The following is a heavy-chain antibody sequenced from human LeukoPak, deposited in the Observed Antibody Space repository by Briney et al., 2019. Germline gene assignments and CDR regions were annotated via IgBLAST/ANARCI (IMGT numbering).Heavy chain of an antibody. J-gene: IGHJ4*02. V-gene: IGHV4-61*02. D-gene: IGHD3-10*01. CDR1: GGSISSGSYY. CDR3: ARDGPSGSFDY. CDR2: IYTSGST. Sequence: SETLSLTCTVSGGSISSGSYYWSWIRQPAGKGREWIGRIYTSGSTNYNPSLKSRVTISVDTSKNQFSLKLSSVTAADTAVYYCARDGPSGSFDYWGQGALVTVSS.